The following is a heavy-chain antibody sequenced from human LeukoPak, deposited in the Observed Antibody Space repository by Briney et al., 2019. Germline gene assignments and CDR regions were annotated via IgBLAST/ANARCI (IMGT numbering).Heavy chain of an antibody. D-gene: IGHD2-2*01. CDR3: AKDLDCSSTSCYPY. Sequence: GGSLRLSCAASGFTFSSYGMHWVRQAPGKGLEWVAFIRYDGSNKYYADSVKGRFTISRDNSKNTLYLQMNSLRAEDAAVYYCAKDLDCSSTSCYPYWGQGTLVTVSS. CDR1: GFTFSSYG. J-gene: IGHJ4*02. CDR2: IRYDGSNK. V-gene: IGHV3-30*02.